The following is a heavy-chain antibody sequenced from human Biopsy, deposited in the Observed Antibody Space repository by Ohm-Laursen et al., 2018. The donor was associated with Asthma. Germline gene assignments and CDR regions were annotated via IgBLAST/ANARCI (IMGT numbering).Heavy chain of an antibody. Sequence: SLRLSCAAPGFSFSNFGMHWVRQAPGKGLEWVAVISFDGSNEDYADSVKGRFTISRDNSKNTWFLEMNSLRPEDTAVYYCAKELFPGWELRRGPDSWGQGTLVTVSS. V-gene: IGHV3-30*18. CDR2: ISFDGSNE. CDR1: GFSFSNFG. D-gene: IGHD1-26*01. J-gene: IGHJ4*02. CDR3: AKELFPGWELRRGPDS.